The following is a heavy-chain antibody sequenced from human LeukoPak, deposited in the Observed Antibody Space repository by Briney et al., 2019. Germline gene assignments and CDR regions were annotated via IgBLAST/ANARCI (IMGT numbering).Heavy chain of an antibody. CDR2: IYTSGST. V-gene: IGHV4-4*07. D-gene: IGHD6-13*01. CDR3: ARETAAGTKLATLDI. J-gene: IGHJ3*02. CDR1: GGSISSYY. Sequence: SETLSLTCTVSGGSISSYYWSWIRQPAGKGLEWIRRIYTSGSTNYNPSLKSRVTMSVDTSKNQFSLKLSSVTAADTAVYYCARETAAGTKLATLDIWGQGTMVTVSS.